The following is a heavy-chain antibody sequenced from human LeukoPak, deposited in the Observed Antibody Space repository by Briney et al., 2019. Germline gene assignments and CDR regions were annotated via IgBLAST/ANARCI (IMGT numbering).Heavy chain of an antibody. CDR3: ARAGALAATDAFDI. V-gene: IGHV3-21*04. Sequence: GGSLRLSCAASGFTFSSYTMNWVRQAPGKGLKWVSSITRTSNYIYYADSVKGRFTISRDNAKNSLYLQMNSLRAEDTALYYCARAGALAATDAFDIWGQGTMVTVSS. CDR2: ITRTSNYI. D-gene: IGHD2-15*01. J-gene: IGHJ3*02. CDR1: GFTFSSYT.